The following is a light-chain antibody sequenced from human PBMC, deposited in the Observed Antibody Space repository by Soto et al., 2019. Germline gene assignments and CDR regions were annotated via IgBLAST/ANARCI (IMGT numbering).Light chain of an antibody. V-gene: IGLV2-14*01. Sequence: QSALTQPASVSGSPGQSITISCSGSTNDIATYEYVSWHQHHPGKAPKLVIFGVNDRPSGVPDRFSGSKSGTSASLAISGLQAEDEADYYCAAWDDSLNGWVFGGGTKLTVL. CDR3: AAWDDSLNGWV. CDR2: GVN. J-gene: IGLJ3*02. CDR1: TNDIATYEY.